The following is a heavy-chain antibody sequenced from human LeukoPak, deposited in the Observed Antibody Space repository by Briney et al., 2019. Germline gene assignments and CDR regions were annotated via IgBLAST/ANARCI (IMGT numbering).Heavy chain of an antibody. Sequence: SETLSLTCTVSGGSISSYYWSWIRQPAGKGLEWIGRIYTSGSTNCNPSLKSRVTMSVDTSKNQFSLKLSSVTAADTAVYYCAREDCTNGVCYSDYWGQGTLVTVSS. CDR3: AREDCTNGVCYSDY. CDR2: IYTSGST. J-gene: IGHJ4*02. CDR1: GGSISSYY. V-gene: IGHV4-4*07. D-gene: IGHD2-8*01.